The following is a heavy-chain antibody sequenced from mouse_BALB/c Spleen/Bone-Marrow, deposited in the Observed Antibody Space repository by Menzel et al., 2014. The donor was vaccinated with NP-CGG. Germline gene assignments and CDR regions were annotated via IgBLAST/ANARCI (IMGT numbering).Heavy chain of an antibody. CDR1: GFTFNSYG. V-gene: IGHV5-9-2*01. Sequence: EVMLVESGGGLVKSGGSLKFSCAASGFTFNSYGMSWVRQTPEKRLEWVATISGGGSYTFYPDSVKGRFTISRDNAKNNLYLQLSSLRSEDTALYYCARHAYYDQTEVSFVYWGQGTLVTVSA. D-gene: IGHD2-4*01. J-gene: IGHJ3*01. CDR3: ARHAYYDQTEVSFVY. CDR2: ISGGGSYT.